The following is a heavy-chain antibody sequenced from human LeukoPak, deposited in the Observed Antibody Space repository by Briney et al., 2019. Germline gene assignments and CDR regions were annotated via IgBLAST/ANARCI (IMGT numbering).Heavy chain of an antibody. Sequence: GASVKVSCKASGYTFTSYDVNWVRQATGQGLEWMGWMNPNSGNTGYAQKFQGRVTMTRNTSISTAYMELSSLRSEDTAVYYCARSGQETIQLCDYWGQGTLVTVSS. CDR2: MNPNSGNT. CDR1: GYTFTSYD. J-gene: IGHJ4*02. CDR3: ARSGQETIQLCDY. D-gene: IGHD5-18*01. V-gene: IGHV1-8*01.